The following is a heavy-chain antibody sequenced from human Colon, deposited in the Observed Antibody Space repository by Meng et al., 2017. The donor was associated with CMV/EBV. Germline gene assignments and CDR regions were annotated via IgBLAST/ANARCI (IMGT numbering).Heavy chain of an antibody. CDR2: ISYDGSNK. CDR3: AKGMRIVVVPAALDV. D-gene: IGHD2-2*01. V-gene: IGHV3-30*04. Sequence: GESLKISWAASGFTVNNYAVHWVRQAPGKGLEWVAAISYDGSNKIYADYVKGRFTISRDNSKNTLYLEVTSLRLDDAAVYYCAKGMRIVVVPAALDVWGQGTTVTVSS. CDR1: GFTVNNYA. J-gene: IGHJ6*02.